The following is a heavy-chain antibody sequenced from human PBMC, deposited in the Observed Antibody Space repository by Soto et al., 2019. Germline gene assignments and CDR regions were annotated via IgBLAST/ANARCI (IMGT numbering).Heavy chain of an antibody. CDR2: IYYSGST. V-gene: IGHV4-39*01. Sequence: SETLSLTCTVSGGSISSSSYYLGWIRQPPGKGLEWIGSIYYSGSTYYNPSLKSRVTISVDTSKNQFSLKLSSVTAADTAVYYCARLDLKYLGGYYEYYGMDVWGQGIRVTVSS. D-gene: IGHD1-26*01. CDR3: ARLDLKYLGGYYEYYGMDV. J-gene: IGHJ6*02. CDR1: GGSISSSSYY.